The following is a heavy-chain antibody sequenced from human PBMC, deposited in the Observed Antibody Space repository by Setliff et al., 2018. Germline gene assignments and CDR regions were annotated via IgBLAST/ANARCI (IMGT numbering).Heavy chain of an antibody. CDR2: INPNGGGT. CDR3: ARGSGTTSWFDP. CDR1: GGTFSSYA. J-gene: IGHJ5*02. Sequence: GASVKVSCKASGGTFSSYAISWVRQAPGQGLEWMGWINPNGGGTNYAQKFQGWVTMTRDTSISTAYMELSRLRSDDTAVYYCARGSGTTSWFDPWGQGTLVTVSS. V-gene: IGHV1-2*04. D-gene: IGHD1-7*01.